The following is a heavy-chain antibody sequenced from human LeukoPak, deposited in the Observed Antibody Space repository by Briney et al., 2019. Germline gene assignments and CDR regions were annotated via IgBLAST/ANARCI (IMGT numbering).Heavy chain of an antibody. V-gene: IGHV4-39*01. CDR3: VSTLRFLPYRRFDY. D-gene: IGHD3-3*01. CDR2: IYQSGSGSS. J-gene: IGHJ4*02. CDR1: GGSIISSNYY. Sequence: PSETLSLTXSVSGGSIISSNYYWGWIRQPPGEGLEWIGSIYQSGSGSSYYNPSLKGRVTIFGDTSKNQSFLRLSSVTAADTAVYYCVSTLRFLPYRRFDYWGQGTLVTVPS.